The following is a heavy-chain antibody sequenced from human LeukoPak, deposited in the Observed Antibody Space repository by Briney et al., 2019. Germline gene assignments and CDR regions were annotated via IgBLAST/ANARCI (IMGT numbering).Heavy chain of an antibody. Sequence: GGSLKLSCEASGFSFSGSAMYWVRQASGKGLEWVGRVRSKANTYATAYAASVKGRFIISRDDSKNTAYLQMNSLKTEDTAVYYCTRPDYDSSGSTFDYWGQGTLVTVSS. CDR2: VRSKANTYAT. CDR3: TRPDYDSSGSTFDY. V-gene: IGHV3-73*01. J-gene: IGHJ4*02. D-gene: IGHD3-22*01. CDR1: GFSFSGSA.